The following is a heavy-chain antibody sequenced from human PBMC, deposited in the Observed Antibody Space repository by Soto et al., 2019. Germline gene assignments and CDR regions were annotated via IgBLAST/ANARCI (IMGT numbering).Heavy chain of an antibody. V-gene: IGHV3-66*01. CDR3: TRGQPGGYRSHCYFDC. CDR2: IYSGGST. D-gene: IGHD3-22*01. Sequence: EVQLVESGGGLVQPGGSLRLSCAVSGFNVTSNYMSWVRQAPGKGLEWVSVIYSGGSTYYADSVKGRFTISRDNSKNTLYLQMNSLRAEDTAVYYCTRGQPGGYRSHCYFDCWGQGTLVTVSS. J-gene: IGHJ4*02. CDR1: GFNVTSNY.